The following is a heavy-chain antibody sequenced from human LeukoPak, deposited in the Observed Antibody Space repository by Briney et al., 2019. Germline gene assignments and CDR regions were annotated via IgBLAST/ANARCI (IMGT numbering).Heavy chain of an antibody. CDR2: ISGSGAMT. CDR3: VKDRVDGSGSQFVS. D-gene: IGHD3-10*01. J-gene: IGHJ4*02. Sequence: PGGSLRLSCAASGFTMSNHAMIWVRQAPGKGLEWVSSISGSGAMTYYADSVKGRFTISRDNAMDRLYLQMNSLRADDTAVYYCVKDRVDGSGSQFVSWGQGSLVIVSS. CDR1: GFTMSNHA. V-gene: IGHV3-23*01.